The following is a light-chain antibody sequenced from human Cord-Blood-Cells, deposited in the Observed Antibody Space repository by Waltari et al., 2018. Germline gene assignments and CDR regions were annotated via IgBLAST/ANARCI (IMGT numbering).Light chain of an antibody. V-gene: IGLV2-14*03. J-gene: IGLJ3*02. CDR2: DNS. CDR1: RRDVGGYDY. CDR3: SSYTSSSTWV. Sequence: QSALTQPASVSGSPGQSITISCPGTRRDVGGYDYIPWYQHHPGKAPKLMIYDNSNRPSGVSNRFSGSKSGNTASLTISGLQAEDEADYYCSSYTSSSTWVFGGGTKLTVL.